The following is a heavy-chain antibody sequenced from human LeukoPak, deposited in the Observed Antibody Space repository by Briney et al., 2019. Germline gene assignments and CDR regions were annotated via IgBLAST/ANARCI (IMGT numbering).Heavy chain of an antibody. D-gene: IGHD4-17*01. J-gene: IGHJ4*02. Sequence: PGGSLRLSCAASGFTFSSYAMSWVRQAPGKGLEWVSAISGSGGSTYYADSVKGRFTISRDNSKDTLYLQMNSLRAEDTAVYYCAKGGYGDLSIDYWGQGTLVTVSS. V-gene: IGHV3-23*01. CDR2: ISGSGGST. CDR3: AKGGYGDLSIDY. CDR1: GFTFSSYA.